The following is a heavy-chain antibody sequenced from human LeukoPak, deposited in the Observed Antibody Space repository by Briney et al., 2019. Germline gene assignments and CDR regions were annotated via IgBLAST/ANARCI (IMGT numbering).Heavy chain of an antibody. CDR1: GGSISSYY. Sequence: SETLSLTCTVSGGSISSYYWSWIRQPPGKGLEWIGYIYYSGSTNYNPSLKSRVTISVDTSKNQFSLKLSSVTAADTAVYYCARGASGSYYRRFDYWGQGTLVTVSS. D-gene: IGHD1-26*01. CDR3: ARGASGSYYRRFDY. CDR2: IYYSGST. V-gene: IGHV4-59*12. J-gene: IGHJ4*02.